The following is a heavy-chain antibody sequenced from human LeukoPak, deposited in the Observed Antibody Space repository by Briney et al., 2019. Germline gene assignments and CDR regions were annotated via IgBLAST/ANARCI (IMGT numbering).Heavy chain of an antibody. CDR2: ISGSGGST. D-gene: IGHD3-22*01. CDR3: AEDHGGTMIVVVITTPDAFDI. Sequence: GGSLRLSCAASGFTFSSYAMSWVRQAPGKGLEWVSAISGSGGSTYYADSVKGRFTISRDNSKNTLYLQMNSLRAEDTAVYYCAEDHGGTMIVVVITTPDAFDIWGQGTMVTVSS. J-gene: IGHJ3*02. CDR1: GFTFSSYA. V-gene: IGHV3-23*01.